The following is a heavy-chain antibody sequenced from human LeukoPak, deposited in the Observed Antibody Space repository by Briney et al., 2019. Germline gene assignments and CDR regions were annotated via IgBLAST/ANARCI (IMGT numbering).Heavy chain of an antibody. CDR1: GGSISSYY. V-gene: IGHV4-59*08. Sequence: SETLSLTCSVSGGSISSYYWNWIRQPPGKGLEWIGYIFYSGRTSYNPSLKSRVTISVDTSKNQFSLKLSSVTAADTAVYYCAGLIRPGWFDPWGQGTLVTVSS. CDR2: IFYSGRT. CDR3: AGLIRPGWFDP. J-gene: IGHJ5*02. D-gene: IGHD1-14*01.